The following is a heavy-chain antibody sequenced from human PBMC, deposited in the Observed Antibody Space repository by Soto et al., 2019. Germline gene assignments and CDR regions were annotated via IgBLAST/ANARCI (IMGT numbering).Heavy chain of an antibody. D-gene: IGHD1-26*01. CDR2: ISYDGSNK. J-gene: IGHJ4*02. CDR3: AKGAYSGSDLDY. V-gene: IGHV3-30*18. Sequence: QVQLVESGGGVVQPGRSLRLSCAASGFTFSSYGMHWVRQAPGKGLEWVAVISYDGSNKYYADSVKGRFTISRDNSKNPLYRQMYSVRAEDTAVYYCAKGAYSGSDLDYWGQGTLVTVSS. CDR1: GFTFSSYG.